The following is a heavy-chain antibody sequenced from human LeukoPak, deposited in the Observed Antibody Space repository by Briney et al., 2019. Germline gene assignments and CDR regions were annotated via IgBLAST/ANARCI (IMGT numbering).Heavy chain of an antibody. CDR3: ARDRITMVRGKRYWFDP. D-gene: IGHD3-10*01. CDR2: IYTSGST. Sequence: SETLSLTCTVSGGSISSYYWSWIRQPAGKGLEWLGRIYTSGSTNYNPSLKSRVTMSVDTSKNQFSLKLSSVTAADTAVYYCARDRITMVRGKRYWFDPWGQGTLVTVSS. V-gene: IGHV4-4*07. J-gene: IGHJ5*02. CDR1: GGSISSYY.